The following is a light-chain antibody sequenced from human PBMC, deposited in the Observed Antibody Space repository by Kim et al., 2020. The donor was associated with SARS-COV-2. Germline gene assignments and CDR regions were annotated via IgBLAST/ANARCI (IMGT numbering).Light chain of an antibody. V-gene: IGKV1-9*01. CDR1: QYNINY. Sequence: ASGGDRLTLTCRDRQYNINYLAWYQQTSGSPPELLIYTASTLQSVVPTRFCGSGSGTYFTLTVRSLQPEDFATYHCPHLNSFPPALGQDPKL. CDR2: TAS. J-gene: IGKJ2*01. CDR3: PHLNSFPPA.